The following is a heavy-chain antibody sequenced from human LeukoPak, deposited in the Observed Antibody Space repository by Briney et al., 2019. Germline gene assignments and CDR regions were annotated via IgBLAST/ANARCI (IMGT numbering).Heavy chain of an antibody. J-gene: IGHJ4*02. V-gene: IGHV1-18*04. CDR1: GYTFTSFG. Sequence: AASVKVSCKPSGYTFTSFGISWVRQAPGQGLEWMRWIGAYNGDTNYAQKFQGRVTMTTDTSTSTAYMDLRSLRSDDTAVYYCTRDHCRGDNCPSFDYWGQGTLVTVSS. D-gene: IGHD2-15*01. CDR2: IGAYNGDT. CDR3: TRDHCRGDNCPSFDY.